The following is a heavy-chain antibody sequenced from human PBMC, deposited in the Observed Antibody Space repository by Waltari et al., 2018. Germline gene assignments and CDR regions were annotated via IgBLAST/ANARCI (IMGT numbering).Heavy chain of an antibody. J-gene: IGHJ4*02. CDR3: ASSYCTGGVCYGFDY. CDR2: IIPIFGTA. V-gene: IGHV1-69*13. D-gene: IGHD2-8*02. Sequence: QVQLVQSGAEVKKPGSSVKVSCKSSGGTFSSYAISWVRQAPGQGLEWMGGIIPIFGTANYAQKFQGRVTITADESTSTAYMELSSLRSEDTAVYYCASSYCTGGVCYGFDYWGQGTLVTVSS. CDR1: GGTFSSYA.